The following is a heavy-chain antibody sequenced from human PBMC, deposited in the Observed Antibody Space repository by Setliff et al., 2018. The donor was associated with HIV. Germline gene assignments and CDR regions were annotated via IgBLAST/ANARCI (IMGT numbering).Heavy chain of an antibody. CDR2: TFPSGDT. D-gene: IGHD6-6*01. V-gene: IGHV4-31*03. J-gene: IGHJ4*02. CDR1: GVSVGSGDYY. Sequence: PSETLSLTCSVSGVSVGSGDYYWHWIRQHPEKALEWIGYTFPSGDTYYNPSLKSRISMSVDTSKTQFSLELTSLTAADTAVYDCATRPRIAARPFDYWGQGMLVTVSS. CDR3: ATRPRIAARPFDY.